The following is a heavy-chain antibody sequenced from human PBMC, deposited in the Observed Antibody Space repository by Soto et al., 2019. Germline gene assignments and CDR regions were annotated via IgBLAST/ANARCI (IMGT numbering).Heavy chain of an antibody. J-gene: IGHJ6*03. CDR1: GDSFNDYY. CDR2: INPNGGVT. V-gene: IGHV1-2*04. Sequence: QVQLVQSGAEVRKPGASVTVSCRSSGDSFNDYYIHWVRQAPGQGFEWMGWINPNGGVTKYAQRCHGWVRMTRDTSIRTVYMQLSRLRSDDTAVYYCARESGGATATLDYYYFYMDVWGTGTTVTVSS. CDR3: ARESGGATATLDYYYFYMDV. D-gene: IGHD5-12*01.